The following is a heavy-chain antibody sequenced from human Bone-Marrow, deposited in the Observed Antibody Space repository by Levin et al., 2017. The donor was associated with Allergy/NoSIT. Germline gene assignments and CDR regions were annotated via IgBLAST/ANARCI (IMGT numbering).Heavy chain of an antibody. D-gene: IGHD6-13*01. Sequence: GESLKISCAASGFTFSDYYMSWIRQAPGKGLEWVSYISSSGSTIYYADSVKGRFTISRDNAKNSLYLQMNSLRAEDTAVYYCARGHPSYSSRTRYFDLWGRGTLVTVSS. CDR2: ISSSGSTI. V-gene: IGHV3-11*01. J-gene: IGHJ2*01. CDR3: ARGHPSYSSRTRYFDL. CDR1: GFTFSDYY.